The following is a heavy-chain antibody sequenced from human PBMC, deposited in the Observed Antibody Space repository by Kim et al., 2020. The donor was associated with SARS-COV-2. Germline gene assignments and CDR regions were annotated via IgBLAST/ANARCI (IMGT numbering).Heavy chain of an antibody. CDR3: ARVDLVVCRGDCFLNVDP. CDR1: GDSISTYY. J-gene: IGHJ5*02. CDR2: IQISGTN. V-gene: IGHV4-4*07. D-gene: IGHD2-21*02. Sequence: SEILSLTCSVSGDSISTYYWSWIRQPAGKGLEWIGRIQISGTNHYNPFFKSRVSASLATSKNQFSLMLCSVTAAATAACYFARVDLVVCRGDCFLNVDP.